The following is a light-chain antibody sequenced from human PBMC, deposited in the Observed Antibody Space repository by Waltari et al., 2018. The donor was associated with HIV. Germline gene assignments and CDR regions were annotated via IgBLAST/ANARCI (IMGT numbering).Light chain of an antibody. J-gene: IGKJ1*01. CDR3: QQYGRSAT. CDR1: QTVSSDY. CDR2: GAS. V-gene: IGKV3-20*01. Sequence: EFVLTQSPGTLSLSPGERATLSCRASQTVSSDYLAWYQQKPGQAPRLLLSGASSRATGIPDRFSGSGSGTDGTHTISRREPEDFAVYYCQQYGRSATFGQGTKVEIK.